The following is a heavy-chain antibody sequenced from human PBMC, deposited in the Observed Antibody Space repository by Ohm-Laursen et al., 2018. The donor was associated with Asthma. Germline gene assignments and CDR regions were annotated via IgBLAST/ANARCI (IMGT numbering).Heavy chain of an antibody. CDR2: IFPGDSDT. CDR3: ARRPDSSRY. V-gene: IGHV5-51*01. Sequence: WESLKISCKGSGYSFTSYWIAWVRQMPGKGLAWMGIIFPGDSDTRYSPSFEGQVSISADRSTSTAYLEWRSLKASDTAMYYCARRPDSSRYWGQGTLVTVSS. CDR1: GYSFTSYW. D-gene: IGHD2-2*01. J-gene: IGHJ4*02.